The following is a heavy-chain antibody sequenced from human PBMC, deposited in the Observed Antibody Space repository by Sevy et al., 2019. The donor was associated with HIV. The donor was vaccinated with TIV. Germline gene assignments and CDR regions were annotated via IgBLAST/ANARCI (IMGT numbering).Heavy chain of an antibody. V-gene: IGHV3-23*01. Sequence: GGSLRLSCAASGFTFSSYAMSWVRRAPGKGLEWVSAISGSGGSTYYADSVKGRFTISRDNSKNTLYLQMNSLRAEDTAVYYCAKGTVAATPHFLDYWGQGTLVTVSS. D-gene: IGHD2-15*01. CDR1: GFTFSSYA. J-gene: IGHJ4*02. CDR3: AKGTVAATPHFLDY. CDR2: ISGSGGST.